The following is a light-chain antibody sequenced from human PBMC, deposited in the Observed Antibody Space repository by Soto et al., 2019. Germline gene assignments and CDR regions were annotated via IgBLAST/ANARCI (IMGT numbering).Light chain of an antibody. J-gene: IGKJ3*01. CDR2: GAS. V-gene: IGKV3-15*01. CDR1: QSVSSN. Sequence: EIVMTQSPATLSVSPGERATLSCRASQSVSSNLAWYQQKPGQAPRLLIYGASTRATGIPARFSGSGSGTEFTLTISSRQSEDFAVYYCQQYNNWPGRTFGPGTKVDIK. CDR3: QQYNNWPGRT.